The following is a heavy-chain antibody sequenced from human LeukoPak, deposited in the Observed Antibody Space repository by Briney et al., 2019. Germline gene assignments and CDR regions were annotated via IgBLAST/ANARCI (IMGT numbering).Heavy chain of an antibody. V-gene: IGHV3-7*01. CDR1: GFIFDDYA. CDR2: IKQDGSEK. CDR3: ARDASALH. J-gene: IGHJ4*02. Sequence: PGGSLRLSCAASGFIFDDYAMHWVRQAPGKGLEWVATIKQDGSEKYYVDSVKGRFTISRDNAKSSLSLQMNSLRVDDTAVYYCARDASALHWGQGARVTVSS. D-gene: IGHD3-3*01.